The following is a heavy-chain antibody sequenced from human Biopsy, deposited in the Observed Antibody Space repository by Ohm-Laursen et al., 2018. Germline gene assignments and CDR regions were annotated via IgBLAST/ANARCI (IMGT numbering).Heavy chain of an antibody. CDR3: ARGRRTSGWPYFDN. D-gene: IGHD6-19*01. V-gene: IGHV4-61*01. Sequence: GTLSLTCTVSGDSLTSGPENWSWIRQSPGQGLDYIGFIYSGGNTNYNPSLKNRVSMSVDTSKNPFYLKLYSVTAADMAVYYCARGRRTSGWPYFDNWGQGALVIVSP. CDR1: GDSLTSGPEN. CDR2: IYSGGNT. J-gene: IGHJ4*02.